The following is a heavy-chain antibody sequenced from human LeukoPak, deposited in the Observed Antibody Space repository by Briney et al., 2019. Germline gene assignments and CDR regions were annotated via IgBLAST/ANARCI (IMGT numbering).Heavy chain of an antibody. D-gene: IGHD3-3*01. V-gene: IGHV3-48*04. CDR2: ISSSGSTI. CDR1: GFTFSNYW. CDR3: ARDYYDFWSGYYNGYYYGMDV. Sequence: GGSLRLSCAASGFTFSNYWMTWVRQAPGKGLEWVSYISSSGSTIYYADSVKGRFTISRDDAKNSLYLQMNSLRAEDTAVYYCARDYYDFWSGYYNGYYYGMDVWGQGTTVTVSS. J-gene: IGHJ6*02.